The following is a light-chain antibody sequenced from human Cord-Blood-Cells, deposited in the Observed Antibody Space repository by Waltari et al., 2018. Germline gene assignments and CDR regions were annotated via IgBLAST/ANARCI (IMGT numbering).Light chain of an antibody. Sequence: EIVMTQSPATLSVSPGERATLSCRASQSVSSNLAWYQQKPGQAPRLLIYGASTRATGIPARFSGSGSGTEFTLTISSLQSEDVAVYYCQQYNNGLTFGGGTKVEIK. CDR1: QSVSSN. J-gene: IGKJ4*01. CDR2: GAS. CDR3: QQYNNGLT. V-gene: IGKV3-15*01.